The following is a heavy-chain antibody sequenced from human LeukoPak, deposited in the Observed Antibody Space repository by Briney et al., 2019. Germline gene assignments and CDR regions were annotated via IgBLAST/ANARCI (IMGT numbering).Heavy chain of an antibody. J-gene: IGHJ4*02. Sequence: SETLSLTCTVSGGSISVASYYWSWIRQPPGKGLEWIGYIYHTETTFYNPSLQSRVTISIDKSKNQFSLELTSMTAADTAVYYCARAKSSWFFDSWGQGTLVTVSS. D-gene: IGHD6-13*01. CDR2: IYHTETT. CDR1: GGSISVASYY. V-gene: IGHV4-30-2*01. CDR3: ARAKSSWFFDS.